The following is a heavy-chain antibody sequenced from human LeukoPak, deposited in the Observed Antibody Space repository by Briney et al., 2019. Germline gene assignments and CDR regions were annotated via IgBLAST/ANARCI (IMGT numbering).Heavy chain of an antibody. CDR2: MNPNSGNT. Sequence: VASAKVSCKASGYTFTSYDINWVRQATGQGLEWMGWMNPNSGNTGYAQKFQGRVTITRNTSISTAYMELSSLRSEDTAVYYCARSYGDGEGWFDPWGQGTLVTVSS. J-gene: IGHJ5*02. CDR1: GYTFTSYD. V-gene: IGHV1-8*03. D-gene: IGHD4-17*01. CDR3: ARSYGDGEGWFDP.